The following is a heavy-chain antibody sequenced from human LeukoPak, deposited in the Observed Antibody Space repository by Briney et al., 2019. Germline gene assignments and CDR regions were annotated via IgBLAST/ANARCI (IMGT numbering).Heavy chain of an antibody. CDR3: ARSRGYYYDSSGLDDAFDI. J-gene: IGHJ3*02. CDR1: GFTFSSYW. CDR2: IKSDGSST. V-gene: IGHV3-74*01. Sequence: GGSLRLSCAASGFTFSSYWMHWVRQAPGKGLVWVSRIKSDGSSTSYADSVKGRFTISRDNAKNTLYLQMNSLRAEDTAVYYCARSRGYYYDSSGLDDAFDIWGQGTMVTVSS. D-gene: IGHD3-22*01.